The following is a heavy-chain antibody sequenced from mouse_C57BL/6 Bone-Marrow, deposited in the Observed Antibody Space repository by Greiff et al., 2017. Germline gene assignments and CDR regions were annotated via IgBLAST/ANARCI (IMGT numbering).Heavy chain of an antibody. V-gene: IGHV2-9-1*01. CDR2: IWTGGGT. D-gene: IGHD1-1*01. Sequence: VKLMESGPGLVAPSQSLSITCTVSGFSLTSYAISWVRQPPGKGLEWLGVIWTGGGTNYNSALKSRLSISKDNPKSQVLLKMNRLQTDDTARYYCAREITTVVATGGVYAMDYWGQGTSVTVSS. J-gene: IGHJ4*01. CDR3: AREITTVVATGGVYAMDY. CDR1: GFSLTSYA.